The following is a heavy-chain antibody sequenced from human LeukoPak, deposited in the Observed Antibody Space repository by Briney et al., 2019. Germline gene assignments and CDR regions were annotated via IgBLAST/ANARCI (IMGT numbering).Heavy chain of an antibody. Sequence: GRSLRLSCITSGFTIGDHAMTWVRQAPGKGLEWVGFIRSIGYGETTEYAPSVKGRFTISRDNSNSIAYLQMNSLNTEDTGIYYCARGPIQLWLHNGMDVWGPGTTVIVSS. J-gene: IGHJ6*02. V-gene: IGHV3-49*04. D-gene: IGHD1-1*01. CDR2: IRSIGYGETT. CDR3: ARGPIQLWLHNGMDV. CDR1: GFTIGDHA.